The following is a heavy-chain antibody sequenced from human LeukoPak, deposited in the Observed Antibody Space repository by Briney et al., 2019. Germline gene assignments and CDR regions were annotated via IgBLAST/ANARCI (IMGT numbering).Heavy chain of an antibody. CDR3: ASHRDIVANFDY. D-gene: IGHD5-12*01. CDR1: GGSISSYY. V-gene: IGHV4-59*01. Sequence: SETLSLTCTVSGGSISSYYWSWIRQPPGKGLEWIGYIYYSGSTNYNPSLKSRVTISVGTSKNQFPLKLSSVTAADTAVYYCASHRDIVANFDYWGQGTLVTVSS. CDR2: IYYSGST. J-gene: IGHJ4*02.